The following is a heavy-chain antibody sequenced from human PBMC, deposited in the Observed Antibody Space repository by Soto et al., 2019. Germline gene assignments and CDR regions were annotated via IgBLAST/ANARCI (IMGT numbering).Heavy chain of an antibody. V-gene: IGHV3-30*18. CDR1: GFTFSAYG. CDR2: ISHDGTNK. CDR3: AKDEYYYSRSGYYIFDT. Sequence: GESLKISCEVSGFTFSAYGMHWVRQAPGKGLEWVAAISHDGTNKNYGDSVKGRFTISRDNSKKTLYLQMNSLRPEDTALYYCAKDEYYYSRSGYYIFDTWGQGTLVPVAS. D-gene: IGHD3-22*01. J-gene: IGHJ4*02.